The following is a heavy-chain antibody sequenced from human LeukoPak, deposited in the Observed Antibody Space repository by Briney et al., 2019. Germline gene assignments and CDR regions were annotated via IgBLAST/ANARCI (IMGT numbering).Heavy chain of an antibody. Sequence: PGGSLRLSCAASGSTFSSYSMNWVRQAPGKGLEWVSYISSGSSTIYYADSVKGRFTISRDNAENSLFLQMNSLRDEDTAVYYCAKSSYYFDYWGQGTLVTVSS. D-gene: IGHD6-6*01. CDR3: AKSSYYFDY. J-gene: IGHJ4*02. CDR1: GSTFSSYS. V-gene: IGHV3-48*02. CDR2: ISSGSSTI.